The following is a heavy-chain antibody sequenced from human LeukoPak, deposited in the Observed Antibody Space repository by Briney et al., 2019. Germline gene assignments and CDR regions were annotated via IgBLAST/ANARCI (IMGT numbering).Heavy chain of an antibody. Sequence: SETLSLTCTVSGGSISSYYWSWIRQPPGKGLEWIGYIYYSGSTNYNPSLKSRVTISVHTSKNQFSLKLSSVTAADTAVYYCARRPHGRYYYYGMDVWGQGTTVTVSS. V-gene: IGHV4-59*08. J-gene: IGHJ6*02. CDR1: GGSISSYY. CDR3: ARRPHGRYYYYGMDV. CDR2: IYYSGST.